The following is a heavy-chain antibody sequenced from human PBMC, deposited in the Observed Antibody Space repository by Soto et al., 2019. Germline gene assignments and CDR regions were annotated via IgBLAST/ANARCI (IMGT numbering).Heavy chain of an antibody. Sequence: QLQLQESGSGLVKPSQTLSLTCAVSGGSIGSGGYSWSWIRQPPGKGLEWIGYIYHSGSTYYNPSLKSRVTISVDRSKNQFSLKLSSVTAADTAVYYCARVAYCTGDCYRGFDPWGQGTLVTVSS. D-gene: IGHD2-21*02. J-gene: IGHJ5*02. CDR2: IYHSGST. CDR1: GGSIGSGGYS. CDR3: ARVAYCTGDCYRGFDP. V-gene: IGHV4-30-2*01.